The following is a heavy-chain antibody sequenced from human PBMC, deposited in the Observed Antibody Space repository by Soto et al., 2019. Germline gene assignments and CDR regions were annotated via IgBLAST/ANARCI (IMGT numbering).Heavy chain of an antibody. CDR1: GYSFTSYW. CDR3: ARLRGYQTTYYYYGMDV. D-gene: IGHD5-12*01. CDR2: IYPGDSDT. Sequence: GEALKSSCKGSGYSFTSYWIGWVRQMPGKGLEWMGSIYPGDSDTRYSPSFQGQVTISADKSISTAYLQWSSLKASDTAMYYCARLRGYQTTYYYYGMDVWGQGTTVTVSS. V-gene: IGHV5-51*01. J-gene: IGHJ6*02.